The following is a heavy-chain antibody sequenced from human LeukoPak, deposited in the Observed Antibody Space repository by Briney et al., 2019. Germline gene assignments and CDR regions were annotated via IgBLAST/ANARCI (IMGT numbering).Heavy chain of an antibody. CDR3: AREPSYDSSGYYYSYYYYYYMDV. D-gene: IGHD3-22*01. Sequence: SETLSLTCTVSGGSISSYYWSWIRQPAGKGLEWIGRIYTSGSTNYNPSLKSRVTMSVDTSKNQFSLKLSSVTAADTAVYYCAREPSYDSSGYYYSYYYYYYMDVWGKGTTVTISS. J-gene: IGHJ6*03. CDR1: GGSISSYY. CDR2: IYTSGST. V-gene: IGHV4-4*07.